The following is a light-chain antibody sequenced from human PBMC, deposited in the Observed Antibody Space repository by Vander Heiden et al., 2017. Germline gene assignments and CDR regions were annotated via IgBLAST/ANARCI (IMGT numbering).Light chain of an antibody. Sequence: QSALTQPPSVSGSPGLSINISCTGTSSDIGGYSYVSWYQRHPGKAPKLIIYDVDSRPSGVSNRFSGSKSGKTASLTISGLQAEDEAEYYCSSYTTSGTFPYVFGAGTQVTVL. V-gene: IGLV2-14*01. J-gene: IGLJ1*01. CDR1: SSDIGGYSY. CDR3: SSYTTSGTFPYV. CDR2: DVD.